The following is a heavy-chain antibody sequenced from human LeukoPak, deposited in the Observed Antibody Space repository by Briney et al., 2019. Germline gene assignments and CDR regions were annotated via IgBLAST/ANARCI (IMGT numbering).Heavy chain of an antibody. J-gene: IGHJ4*02. Sequence: GGSLRLSCAASGITFSSYGMHWVRQAPGKGLEWVAFIRYDGSYKYYAASVKGRFTISRDNPKNTLYLQMNSLRTDDMAVYYCAKGGSSWYPDYWGQGTLVTVSS. V-gene: IGHV3-30*02. D-gene: IGHD6-13*01. CDR1: GITFSSYG. CDR2: IRYDGSYK. CDR3: AKGGSSWYPDY.